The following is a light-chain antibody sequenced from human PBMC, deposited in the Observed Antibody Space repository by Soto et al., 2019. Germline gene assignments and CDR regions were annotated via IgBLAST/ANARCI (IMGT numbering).Light chain of an antibody. CDR1: QSVSSTF. CDR3: QQYDSSVT. V-gene: IGKV3-20*01. Sequence: EIVLTQSPGSLSLSPGERATLSCRASQSVSSTFFAWYQQRPGQAPRLLMYGASSRATGIPERFSGSGSGTDFTLTISRLEPEDFAVYYFQQYDSSVTFGQETKVEIK. J-gene: IGKJ1*01. CDR2: GAS.